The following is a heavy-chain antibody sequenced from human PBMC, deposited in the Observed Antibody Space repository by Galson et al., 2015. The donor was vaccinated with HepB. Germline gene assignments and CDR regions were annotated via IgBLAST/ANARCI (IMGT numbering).Heavy chain of an antibody. CDR2: ISWNSGNI. V-gene: IGHV3-9*01. J-gene: IGHJ3*02. D-gene: IGHD3-22*01. CDR3: AKCYYDSSGVSGAFDI. Sequence: LRLSCAASGFTFDDYAMQWVRQAPGKGLEWVSGISWNSGNIGYADSVKGRFTISRDNAKKSLDLQLNSLRVADTALYYCAKCYYDSSGVSGAFDIWGLGTRVAVSS. CDR1: GFTFDDYA.